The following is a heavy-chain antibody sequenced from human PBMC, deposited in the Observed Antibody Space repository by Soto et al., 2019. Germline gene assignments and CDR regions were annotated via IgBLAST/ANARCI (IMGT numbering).Heavy chain of an antibody. J-gene: IGHJ1*01. D-gene: IGHD4-4*01. V-gene: IGHV3-23*01. Sequence: HPGGSLRLSCVASGVTFSSYAMSWVRQAPGKGLEWVSSIVGSGGRTYYADSVQGRFTISRDNSKNTLYLQMNSLGAEDTAIFYCAKAPVPDYTAYGSCVFELWGRGTLVTVSS. CDR3: AKAPVPDYTAYGSCVFEL. CDR1: GVTFSSYA. CDR2: IVGSGGRT.